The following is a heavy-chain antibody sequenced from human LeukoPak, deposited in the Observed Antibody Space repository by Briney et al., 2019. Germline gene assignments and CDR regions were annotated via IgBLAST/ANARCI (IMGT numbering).Heavy chain of an antibody. D-gene: IGHD2-2*01. V-gene: IGHV4-4*07. Sequence: SETLSLTCTVSGGSISSYYWSWIRQPAGKGLEWIGRIYTSGSTNYNPSLKSRVTMSVDTSKNQFSLKLSSVTAADTAVYYCARGPNDYCSSTSCYGWYFDLWGRGTLVTVSS. CDR1: GGSISSYY. CDR3: ARGPNDYCSSTSCYGWYFDL. CDR2: IYTSGST. J-gene: IGHJ2*01.